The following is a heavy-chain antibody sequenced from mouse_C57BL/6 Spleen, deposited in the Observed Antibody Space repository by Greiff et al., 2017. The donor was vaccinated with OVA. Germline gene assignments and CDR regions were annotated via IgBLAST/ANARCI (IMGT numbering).Heavy chain of an antibody. CDR3: ARSGSDYVDY. J-gene: IGHJ2*01. CDR1: GYSFTGYY. Sequence: VQLQQSGPELVKPGASVKISCKASGYSFTGYYLHWVKQSSEKSLEWIGEINPNTGGTSYNQKFKGKATLTVDKSSSTAYMQLKSLTSEDSAVYYCARSGSDYVDYWGQGTTLTVSS. CDR2: INPNTGGT. V-gene: IGHV1-43*01.